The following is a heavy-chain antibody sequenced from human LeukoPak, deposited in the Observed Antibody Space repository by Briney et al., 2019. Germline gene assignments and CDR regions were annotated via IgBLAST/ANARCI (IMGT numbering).Heavy chain of an antibody. CDR3: AGEDLTGYYMSSYYYYMDV. Sequence: PSETLSLTCTVSGGSIRSGRYYWSWIRQPAGKGLEWIGRIYTSGSTNHNPSLKGRVTIAVDTSKNQFSLKLSSVTAADTAVYYWAGEDLTGYYMSSYYYYMDVWGKGTTVTVSS. V-gene: IGHV4-61*02. CDR1: GGSIRSGRYY. D-gene: IGHD3-9*01. J-gene: IGHJ6*03. CDR2: IYTSGST.